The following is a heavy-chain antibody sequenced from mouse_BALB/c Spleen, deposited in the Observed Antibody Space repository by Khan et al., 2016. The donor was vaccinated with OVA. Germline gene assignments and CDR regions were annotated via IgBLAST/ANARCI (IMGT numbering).Heavy chain of an antibody. J-gene: IGHJ2*01. Sequence: EVQLQESGPGLVKPSQSLSLTCTVTGYSITSDYAWNWIRQFPGNKLEWMGYISHSGSSSSNPSLTSRISITRDTSKNQFFLQLNSVTTEDTATYYCARDYYGSSYFDYWGQGTTLTVSS. V-gene: IGHV3-2*02. D-gene: IGHD1-1*01. CDR3: ARDYYGSSYFDY. CDR2: ISHSGSS. CDR1: GYSITSDYA.